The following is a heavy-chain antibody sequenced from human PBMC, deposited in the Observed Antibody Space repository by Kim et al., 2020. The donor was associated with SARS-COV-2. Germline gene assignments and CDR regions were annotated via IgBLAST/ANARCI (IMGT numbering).Heavy chain of an antibody. V-gene: IGHV4-31*03. Sequence: SETLSLTCTVSGGSISSGGYYWSWIRQHPGKGLEWIGYIYYSGSTYYNPSLKSRVTISVDTSKNQFSLKLSSVTAADTAVYYCARGTSHYDILTGWFDPWGQGTLVTVSS. D-gene: IGHD3-9*01. CDR1: GGSISSGGYY. J-gene: IGHJ5*02. CDR2: IYYSGST. CDR3: ARGTSHYDILTGWFDP.